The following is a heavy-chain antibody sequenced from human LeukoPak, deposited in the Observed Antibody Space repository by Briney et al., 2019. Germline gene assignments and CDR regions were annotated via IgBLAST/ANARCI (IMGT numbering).Heavy chain of an antibody. CDR2: IYTSGST. CDR1: GGSISSYY. CDR3: ARDAYYYGSGSYDPNYYYYMDV. J-gene: IGHJ6*03. V-gene: IGHV4-4*07. Sequence: PSETLSLTCTVSGGSISSYYWSWIRQPAGKGLEWIGRIYTSGSTNYNPSLKSRVTMSVDTSKNQFPLKLSSVTAADTAVYYCARDAYYYGSGSYDPNYYYYMDVWGKGTTVTVSS. D-gene: IGHD3-10*01.